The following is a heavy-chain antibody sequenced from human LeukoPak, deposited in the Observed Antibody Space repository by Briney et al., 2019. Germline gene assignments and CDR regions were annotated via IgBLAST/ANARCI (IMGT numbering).Heavy chain of an antibody. D-gene: IGHD2-8*01. V-gene: IGHV3-23*01. CDR1: GFTFSSYA. CDR2: ISDSGDYT. CDR3: AKDTSIGKYCTNGVCSPFDY. J-gene: IGHJ4*02. Sequence: GGSLRLSCAGSGFTFSSYAMSWVRQAPGQGLEWVSVISDSGDYTSYADSVRGRFTISRDNSRNTLYLQMISLRPEDTAVYYCAKDTSIGKYCTNGVCSPFDYWGQGTLITVSS.